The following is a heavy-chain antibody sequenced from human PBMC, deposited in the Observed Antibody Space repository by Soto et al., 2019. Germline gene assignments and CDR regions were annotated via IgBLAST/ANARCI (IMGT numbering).Heavy chain of an antibody. CDR2: IYLDDDK. CDR3: THSRCGGDCLQSYSSHYYYGMDV. Sequence: QITLMESGPPLVKPTQTLTLTCTFSGFSLSTGGVGVGWIRQPPGKALEWLALIYLDDDKRYSPSLRSRLTITKDTSKNQVVLTMTNMDPADTATYYCTHSRCGGDCLQSYSSHYYYGMDVWGQGTTVTVSS. CDR1: GFSLSTGGVG. D-gene: IGHD2-21*02. J-gene: IGHJ6*02. V-gene: IGHV2-5*02.